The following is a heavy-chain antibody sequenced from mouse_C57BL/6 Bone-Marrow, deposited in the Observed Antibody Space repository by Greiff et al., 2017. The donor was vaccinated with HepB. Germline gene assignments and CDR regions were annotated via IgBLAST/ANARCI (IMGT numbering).Heavy chain of an antibody. CDR1: GYTFTSYW. Sequence: VKQSCKASGYTFTSYWMHWVKQRPIQGLEWIGNIDPSDSETHYNQKFKDKATLTVDKSSSTAYMQLSSLTSEDSAVYYCARLERTWFAYWGQGTLVTVSA. J-gene: IGHJ3*01. V-gene: IGHV1-52*01. CDR3: ARLERTWFAY. CDR2: IDPSDSET.